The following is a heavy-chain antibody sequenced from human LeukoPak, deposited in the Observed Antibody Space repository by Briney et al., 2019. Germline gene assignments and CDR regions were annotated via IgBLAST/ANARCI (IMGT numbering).Heavy chain of an antibody. V-gene: IGHV4-39*01. J-gene: IGHJ4*02. CDR3: ARQVTFGYAYAYYFDY. CDR1: GGSISTSYYY. Sequence: SETLSLTCTVSGGSISTSYYYWGWIRQPPGKGLEWIGNIHNSESTYYNPSLKSRVTISVDTSKNQFSLKLSSVTAAGTAVYYCARQVTFGYAYAYYFDYWGQGSLVTVSS. D-gene: IGHD5-18*01. CDR2: IHNSEST.